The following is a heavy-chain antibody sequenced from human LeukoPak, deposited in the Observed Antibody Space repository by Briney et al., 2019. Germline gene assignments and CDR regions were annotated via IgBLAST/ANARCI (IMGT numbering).Heavy chain of an antibody. CDR2: ISSDGSNK. J-gene: IGHJ4*02. V-gene: IGHV3-30*03. Sequence: PGGSLRLSCAASGFTFSSYGMHWVRLAPGKGLEWVAVISSDGSNKYYADSVKGRLTISRDNSKNTLYLQMSSLRAEDTAVYYCARDPPGAHFDYWGQGTLVTVSS. CDR1: GFTFSSYG. CDR3: ARDPPGAHFDY. D-gene: IGHD7-27*01.